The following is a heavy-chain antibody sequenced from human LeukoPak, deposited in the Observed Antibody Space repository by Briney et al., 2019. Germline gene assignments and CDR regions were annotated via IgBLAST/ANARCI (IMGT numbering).Heavy chain of an antibody. CDR2: ISYSSSTI. CDR1: GFTFSSYS. V-gene: IGHV3-48*04. Sequence: GGSLRLSCAASGFTFSSYSMNWVRQAPGKGLEWVSYISYSSSTIYHADSVKGRFTISRDNAKNSLYLQMDSLRAEDTAVYYCARDGHAFDIWGQGTMVTVSS. CDR3: ARDGHAFDI. J-gene: IGHJ3*02.